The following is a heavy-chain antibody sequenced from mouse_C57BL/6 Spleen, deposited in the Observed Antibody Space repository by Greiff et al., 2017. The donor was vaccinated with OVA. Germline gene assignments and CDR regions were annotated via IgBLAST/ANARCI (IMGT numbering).Heavy chain of an antibody. CDR2: IDPSDSYT. CDR3: ARGGGNYEVDY. J-gene: IGHJ4*01. V-gene: IGHV1-69*01. D-gene: IGHD2-1*01. CDR1: GYTFTSYW. Sequence: QVQLKQPGAELVMPGASVKLSCKASGYTFTSYWMHWVKQRPGQGLEWIGEIDPSDSYTNYNQKFKGKSTLTVDKSSSTAYMQLSSLTSEDSAVYYCARGGGNYEVDYWGQGTSVTVSS.